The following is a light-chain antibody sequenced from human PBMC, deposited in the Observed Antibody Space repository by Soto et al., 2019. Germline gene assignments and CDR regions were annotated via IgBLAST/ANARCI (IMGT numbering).Light chain of an antibody. V-gene: IGKV1-5*01. CDR2: AAS. J-gene: IGKJ4*01. Sequence: EIQMTQSPSTLSESLGERVTITCRASQSISSWLAWYQQKPGNAPKFLIYAASNLEVGVHSRFRGSGSGTEFTLTIRSMQPDDFATYYCKQYNSYSTCGGGTQVDIK. CDR3: KQYNSYST. CDR1: QSISSW.